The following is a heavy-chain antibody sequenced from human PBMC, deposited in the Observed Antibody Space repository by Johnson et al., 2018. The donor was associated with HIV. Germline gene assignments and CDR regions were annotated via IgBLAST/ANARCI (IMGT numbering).Heavy chain of an antibody. J-gene: IGHJ3*01. D-gene: IGHD3-3*01. CDR3: ARATYPNFWGGSSPSHAFHV. V-gene: IGHV3-11*04. CDR1: GFTVSSNY. CDR2: ISSSGSTI. Sequence: QVQLVESGGGLVQPGGSLRLSCAASGFTVSSNYMSWVRQAPGKGLEWVSYISSSGSTIYYADSVKGRFTLSRDNAKTSLYLQMNSLRAEDTDVYYCARATYPNFWGGSSPSHAFHVWGQGTMVTVSS.